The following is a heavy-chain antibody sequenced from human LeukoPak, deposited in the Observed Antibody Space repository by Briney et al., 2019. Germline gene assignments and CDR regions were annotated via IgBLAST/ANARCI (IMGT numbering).Heavy chain of an antibody. Sequence: SETLSLTCTVSGGSISSYYWRWMVQPPRKEREWMGGGNYSGSTNYNPSLKRRVTISVDTSMRQFSLQLSSVTAADTAVYYCARDPNYVTGPKGHGAFDIWGQGIMVTVSS. J-gene: IGHJ3*02. CDR2: GNYSGST. CDR3: ARDPNYVTGPKGHGAFDI. D-gene: IGHD1-14*01. V-gene: IGHV4-59*01. CDR1: GGSISSYY.